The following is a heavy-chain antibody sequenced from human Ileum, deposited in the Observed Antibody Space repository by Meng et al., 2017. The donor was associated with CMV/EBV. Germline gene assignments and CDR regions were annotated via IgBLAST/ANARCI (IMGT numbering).Heavy chain of an antibody. Sequence: SGGKFGSYAISWVRQAPGQGLEWMGGIIPIFGTANYAQKFQGRVTITTDESTSTAYMELSSLRSEDTAVYYCARGVTMVRGVPSGFDPWGQGTLVTVSS. V-gene: IGHV1-69*05. J-gene: IGHJ5*02. CDR1: GGKFGSYA. D-gene: IGHD3-10*01. CDR2: IIPIFGTA. CDR3: ARGVTMVRGVPSGFDP.